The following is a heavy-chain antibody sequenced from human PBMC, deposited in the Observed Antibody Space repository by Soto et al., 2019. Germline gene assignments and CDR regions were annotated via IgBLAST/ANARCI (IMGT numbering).Heavy chain of an antibody. D-gene: IGHD6-6*01. J-gene: IGHJ4*02. CDR2: IKSKTDGGTT. V-gene: IGHV3-15*07. Sequence: EVQLVESGGGLVKPGGSLRLSCAASGFTFSNAWMNWVRQAPGKELEWVGRIKSKTDGGTTDYAAPVKGRFTISRDDSKNTLYLQMNSLKTEDTAVYYCTTAHSSSSGFDYWGQGTLVTVSS. CDR3: TTAHSSSSGFDY. CDR1: GFTFSNAW.